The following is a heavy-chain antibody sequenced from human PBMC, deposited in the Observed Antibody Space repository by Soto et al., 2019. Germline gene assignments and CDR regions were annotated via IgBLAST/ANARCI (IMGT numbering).Heavy chain of an antibody. CDR1: GFTFSSYG. CDR3: ARAVVPYSSSPLSEFDY. V-gene: IGHV3-33*08. D-gene: IGHD6-6*01. J-gene: IGHJ4*02. CDR2: IWYDGSNK. Sequence: GGSLRLSCAASGFTFSSYGMHWVRQAPGKGLEWVAVIWYDGSNKYYADSVKGRFTISRDNSKNTLYLQMNSLRAEDTAVYYCARAVVPYSSSPLSEFDYWGQGTLVTVSS.